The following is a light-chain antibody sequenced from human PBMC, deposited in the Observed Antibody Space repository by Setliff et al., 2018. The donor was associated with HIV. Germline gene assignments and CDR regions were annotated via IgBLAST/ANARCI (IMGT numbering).Light chain of an antibody. CDR3: NSFAGSVYV. J-gene: IGLJ1*01. CDR1: KLGDRY. V-gene: IGLV2-8*01. Sequence: LTQPPSVSVSPGQTASVTCSGHKLGDRYVSCYQQNPGEVPKLLIYDVDKRPSGVPDRFSASKSGNTASLTVSGLQADDEADYYCNSFAGSVYVFGTGTKVTVL. CDR2: DVD.